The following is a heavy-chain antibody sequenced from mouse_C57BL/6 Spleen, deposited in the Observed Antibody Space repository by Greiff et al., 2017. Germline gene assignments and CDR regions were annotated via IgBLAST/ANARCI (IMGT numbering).Heavy chain of an antibody. CDR1: GFTFSDYY. J-gene: IGHJ4*01. CDR2: INYDGSST. D-gene: IGHD1-1*01. V-gene: IGHV5-16*01. Sequence: EVKLVESEGGLVQPGSSMKLSCTASGFTFSDYYMAWVRQVPEKGLEWVANINYDGSSTYYLDSLKSRFIISRDNAKNILYLQMSSLKSEDTATYYCARVLRSDYAMDYWGQGTSVTVSS. CDR3: ARVLRSDYAMDY.